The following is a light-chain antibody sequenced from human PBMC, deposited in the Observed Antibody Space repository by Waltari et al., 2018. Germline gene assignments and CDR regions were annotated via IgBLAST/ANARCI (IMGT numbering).Light chain of an antibody. J-gene: IGKJ4*01. V-gene: IGKV3-15*01. CDR1: YSVGTN. CDR3: QQYNNWPRT. Sequence: EMAMTQSPVTLSVSPGDRATLSCRATYSVGTNVAWYPQNPGPSPRHLIYGASTRATGVPARFSGSGSGTDFTLTISILQSEDFAVYYCQQYNNWPRTFGGGTKVEIK. CDR2: GAS.